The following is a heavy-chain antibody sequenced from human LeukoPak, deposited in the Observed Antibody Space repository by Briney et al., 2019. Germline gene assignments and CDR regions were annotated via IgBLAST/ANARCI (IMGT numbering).Heavy chain of an antibody. D-gene: IGHD2-15*01. CDR1: GFSFSSYS. CDR3: ARDYCSGGSCYFDY. V-gene: IGHV3-21*01. Sequence: TGGSLRLSCAASGFSFSSYSMNWVRQAPGKGLEWVSSISSSSSYIYYADSVKGRFTISRDNAKNSLYLQMNSLRAEDTAVYYCARDYCSGGSCYFDYWGQGTLVIVSS. J-gene: IGHJ4*02. CDR2: ISSSSSYI.